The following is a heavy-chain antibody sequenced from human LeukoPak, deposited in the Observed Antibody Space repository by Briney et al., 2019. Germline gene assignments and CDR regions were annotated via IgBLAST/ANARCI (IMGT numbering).Heavy chain of an antibody. D-gene: IGHD3-3*01. CDR2: MNPNSGNT. J-gene: IGHJ6*02. V-gene: IGHV1-8*01. CDR3: ARDPFYDFWSGYNGMDV. CDR1: VYTFTSYD. Sequence: ASVKVSCKASVYTFTSYDINWVRQATGQGLEWMGWMNPNSGNTGYAQKFQGRVTMTRNTSISTAYMELSSLRSEDTAVYYCARDPFYDFWSGYNGMDVWGQGTTVTVSS.